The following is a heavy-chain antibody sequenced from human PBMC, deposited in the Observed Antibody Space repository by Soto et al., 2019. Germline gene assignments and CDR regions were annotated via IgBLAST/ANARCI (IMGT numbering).Heavy chain of an antibody. CDR3: ARGGLEPFDH. CDR2: ISDYGRI. D-gene: IGHD1-1*01. V-gene: IGHV3-74*01. CDR1: GLTFGNYW. J-gene: IGHJ4*02. Sequence: PGGSLRLSCAASGLTFGNYWMHWVRQAPGKGLVWVSRISDYGRINYADSVKERFIISRDDARSELYLQLNDLRVEDTATYYCARGGLEPFDHWGQGALVTVSS.